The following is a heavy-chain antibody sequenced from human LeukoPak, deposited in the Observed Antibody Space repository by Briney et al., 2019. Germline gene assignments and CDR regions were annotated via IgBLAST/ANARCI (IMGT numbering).Heavy chain of an antibody. J-gene: IGHJ4*02. Sequence: PGGSLRLSCAASGSTFSSDWMHWVRQGPGKGLVWVSRINPDGSVTSHADSVRGRFTISRDNAKNTLYLQMNSLRDEDTAVYYCARDSGSGSYSGYWGLGTVVTVSS. CDR2: INPDGSVT. CDR3: ARDSGSGSYSGY. D-gene: IGHD3-10*01. V-gene: IGHV3-74*01. CDR1: GSTFSSDW.